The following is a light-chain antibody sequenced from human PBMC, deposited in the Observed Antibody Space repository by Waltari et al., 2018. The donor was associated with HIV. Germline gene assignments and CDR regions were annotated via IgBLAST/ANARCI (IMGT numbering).Light chain of an antibody. CDR2: SNN. Sequence: QSVLTQPPSASGTPGQRVTISCSGSSSNIGGNYVYWYQQLPGTAPKLLIYSNNQRPSGVPERFSGSKSGTSASMAISGLRSEDEADYYCASWDDSLSGYVVFGGGTKLTVL. CDR1: SSNIGGNY. CDR3: ASWDDSLSGYVV. V-gene: IGLV1-47*01. J-gene: IGLJ2*01.